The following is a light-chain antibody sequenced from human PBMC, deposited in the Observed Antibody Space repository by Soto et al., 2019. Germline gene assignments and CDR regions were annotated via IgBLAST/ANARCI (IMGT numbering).Light chain of an antibody. V-gene: IGKV1-39*01. CDR1: QSISNH. Sequence: DIQMTQSPSSLSASVEDRVIITCRASQSISNHLNWYQQKPGKAPKLLIFAASSLQSGVPSRFSGSRSGPDFTLTISRLEPEDFAVYYCQQYGSSPRTFGQGTRLEIK. CDR3: QQYGSSPRT. J-gene: IGKJ5*01. CDR2: AAS.